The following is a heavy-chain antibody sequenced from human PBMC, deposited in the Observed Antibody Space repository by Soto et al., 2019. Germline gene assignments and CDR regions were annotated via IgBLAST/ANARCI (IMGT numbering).Heavy chain of an antibody. D-gene: IGHD6-6*01. CDR2: IYYSGTT. V-gene: IGHV4-30-4*01. CDR1: GVSISSGDHY. J-gene: IGHJ4*02. CDR3: ARGAYSDSSSYFDY. Sequence: QVQLQESGPGLVKPSQTLSLTCTVSGVSISSGDHYWSWIRQPPGKGLEWIGYIYYSGTTYSRPSLQSRVTISVDTSKNQCSLKLNSVTAADTAVYYCARGAYSDSSSYFDYWGQGTLVPVSS.